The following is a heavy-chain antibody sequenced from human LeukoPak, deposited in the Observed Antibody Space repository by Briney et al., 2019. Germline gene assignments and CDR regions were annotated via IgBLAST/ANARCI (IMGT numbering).Heavy chain of an antibody. CDR1: GFTFSSYW. J-gene: IGHJ3*02. CDR3: ARENRYCSGGSCYSVASDDAFDI. CDR2: IKQDGSEK. V-gene: IGHV3-7*03. D-gene: IGHD2-15*01. Sequence: GGSLRLSCAASGFTFSSYWMSWVRQAPGKGLEWVANIKQDGSEKYYVDSVKGRFTISRDNAKNSLYLQMNSLRAEDTAVYYCARENRYCSGGSCYSVASDDAFDIWGQGTMVTVSS.